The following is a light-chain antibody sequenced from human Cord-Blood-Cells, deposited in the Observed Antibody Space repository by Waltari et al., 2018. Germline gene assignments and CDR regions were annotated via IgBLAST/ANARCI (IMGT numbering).Light chain of an antibody. V-gene: IGLV2-14*01. J-gene: IGLJ3*02. CDR1: SSDVGGYNY. CDR3: SSYTSSSTYWV. CDR2: EVS. Sequence: QSALTQPASVSGSPGQSITISCTGTSSDVGGYNYVSWYQQHPGKAPKLMIYEVSNRPSGVSNRFSGYKSGNTASLTISGLQAEDEADYYCSSYTSSSTYWVFGGGTKLTVL.